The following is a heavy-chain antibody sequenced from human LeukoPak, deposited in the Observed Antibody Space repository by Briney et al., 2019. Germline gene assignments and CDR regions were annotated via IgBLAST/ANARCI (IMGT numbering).Heavy chain of an antibody. Sequence: GGSLRLSCAASGFTFSSYAMSWVRQAPGKGLEWVSAISGSGGSTYYADSVKGRFTISRDNSKNTLYLQMNSLRAEDTAVYYCAKFRIDYGDYYYYGMDVWGQGTTVTVSS. CDR3: AKFRIDYGDYYYYGMDV. D-gene: IGHD4-17*01. CDR2: ISGSGGST. V-gene: IGHV3-23*01. J-gene: IGHJ6*02. CDR1: GFTFSSYA.